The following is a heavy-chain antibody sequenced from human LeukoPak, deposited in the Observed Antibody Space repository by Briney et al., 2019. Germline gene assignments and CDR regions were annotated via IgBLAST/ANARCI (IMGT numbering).Heavy chain of an antibody. D-gene: IGHD6-6*01. CDR3: ARRFPEYSSSPGWFDP. Sequence: RGESLNISCKGSGYSFTSYWIGWVRQMPGKGLEWMGIIYPGDSDTRYSPSFQGQVTISADKSVSTAYLQWSSLKASDTAMYYCARRFPEYSSSPGWFDPWGQGTLVTVSS. J-gene: IGHJ5*02. V-gene: IGHV5-51*01. CDR2: IYPGDSDT. CDR1: GYSFTSYW.